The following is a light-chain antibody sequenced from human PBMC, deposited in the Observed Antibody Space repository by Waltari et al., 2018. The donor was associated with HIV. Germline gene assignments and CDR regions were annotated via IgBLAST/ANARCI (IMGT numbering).Light chain of an antibody. CDR3: GAWDDNLRGL. CDR1: YSNVGTHS. V-gene: IGLV1-47*01. CDR2: KNN. J-gene: IGLJ2*01. Sequence: QAVLTQTPSASASPGQTITISSSGSYSNVGTHSVYWYHQFPGRAPKLLLYKNNQRSSGVPDRFSGSKSGTSASLTISCLRSEDEGTYFCGAWDDNLRGLFGAGTKLTVL.